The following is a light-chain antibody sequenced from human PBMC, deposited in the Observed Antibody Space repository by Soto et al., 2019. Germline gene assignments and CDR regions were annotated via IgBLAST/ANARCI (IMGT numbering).Light chain of an antibody. J-gene: IGKJ4*01. Sequence: EIVMTQSPATLSLSPGERATLSCRASQRVSSSYLSWYQQKPGQAPRLLIYGASTRATGIPARFSGSGSGTDFTLTISSLQPEDFAVYYCQRYNNWPLTFGGGTKVEN. CDR3: QRYNNWPLT. CDR1: QRVSSSY. V-gene: IGKV3D-7*01. CDR2: GAS.